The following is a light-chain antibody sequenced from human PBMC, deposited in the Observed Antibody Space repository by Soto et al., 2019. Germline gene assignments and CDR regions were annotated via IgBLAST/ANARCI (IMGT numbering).Light chain of an antibody. CDR1: QGISTW. Sequence: DIPITQYLYTLSAYVGDKVTIPCRASQGISTWLARYQQKPGTAPKLLIYDASSLESGVPSRFSGSGSGTEFTLTISSLQPDDYATYYCQQYSSYSRTFGQGTKVDIK. CDR3: QQYSSYSRT. V-gene: IGKV1-5*01. CDR2: DAS. J-gene: IGKJ1*01.